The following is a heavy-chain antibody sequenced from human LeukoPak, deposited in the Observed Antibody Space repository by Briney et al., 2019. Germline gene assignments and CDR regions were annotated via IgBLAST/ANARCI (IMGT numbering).Heavy chain of an antibody. J-gene: IGHJ4*02. V-gene: IGHV3-48*03. Sequence: GGSLRLSCAASGFTFSSYEMNWVRQAPGKGLEWVPYISSSGSTIYYADSVKGRFTISRDNAKNSLYLQMNSLRAEDTAVYYCARKVVTLDYWGQGTLVTVSS. CDR3: ARKVVTLDY. D-gene: IGHD4-23*01. CDR2: ISSSGSTI. CDR1: GFTFSSYE.